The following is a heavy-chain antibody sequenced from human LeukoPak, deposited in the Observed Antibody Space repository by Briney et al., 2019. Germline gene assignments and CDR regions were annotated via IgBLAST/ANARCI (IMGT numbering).Heavy chain of an antibody. V-gene: IGHV3-30*04. CDR2: ISYDGSNK. D-gene: IGHD1-26*01. Sequence: GGSLRLSCAASGFTFSSYAMHWVRQAPGKGLEWVAVISYDGSNKYYADSVKGRFTISRDNSKNTLYLQMNSLRAEDTAVYYCARAFRGSYYFAYWGQGTLVTVSS. J-gene: IGHJ4*02. CDR1: GFTFSSYA. CDR3: ARAFRGSYYFAY.